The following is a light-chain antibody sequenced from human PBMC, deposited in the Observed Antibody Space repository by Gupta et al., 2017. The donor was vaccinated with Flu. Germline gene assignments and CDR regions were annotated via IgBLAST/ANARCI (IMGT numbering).Light chain of an antibody. CDR2: AAG. Sequence: PSSLSASIGDRVVISCRASQDIDYYLSWYQYKPGRAPTLLISAAGSLQRGVPSRFSGSGSGTNFTLAISGLQPGDFSTYYCRQSFVDPWTFGQGTTV. V-gene: IGKV1-39*01. J-gene: IGKJ1*01. CDR3: RQSFVDPWT. CDR1: QDIDYY.